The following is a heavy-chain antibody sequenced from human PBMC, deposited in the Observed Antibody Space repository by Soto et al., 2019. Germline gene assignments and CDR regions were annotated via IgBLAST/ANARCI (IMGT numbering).Heavy chain of an antibody. Sequence: PGGSLSLSCAASGFTFSSYWMSWVRQAPGKGLEWVANIKQDGSEKYYVDSVKGRFTISRDNAKNSLYLQMNSLRAEDTAVYYCARDSTSSTVTTYGESDYWGQGTLVTVSS. D-gene: IGHD4-17*01. CDR3: ARDSTSSTVTTYGESDY. J-gene: IGHJ4*02. CDR2: IKQDGSEK. V-gene: IGHV3-7*01. CDR1: GFTFSSYW.